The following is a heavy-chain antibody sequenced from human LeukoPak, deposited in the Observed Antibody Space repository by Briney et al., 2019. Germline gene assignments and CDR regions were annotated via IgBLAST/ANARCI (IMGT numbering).Heavy chain of an antibody. D-gene: IGHD2-8*01. V-gene: IGHV1-18*01. CDR3: ARDLPIVLMVYAIGFDY. CDR1: GYTFTSYG. Sequence: ASVKVSCTASGYTFTSYGISWVRQAPGQGLEWMGWISAYNGNTNYAQKLQGRVTMTTDTSTSTAYMELRSLRSDNTAVYYCARDLPIVLMVYAIGFDYWGQGTLVTVSS. J-gene: IGHJ4*02. CDR2: ISAYNGNT.